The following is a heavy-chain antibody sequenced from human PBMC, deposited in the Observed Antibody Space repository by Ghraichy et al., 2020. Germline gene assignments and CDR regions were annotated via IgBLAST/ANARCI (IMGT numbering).Heavy chain of an antibody. V-gene: IGHV3-66*01. Sequence: GGSLRLSCSASGFIVNTVYMNWVRQAPGKGLEWVSVIYSGGNTNYADSVKGRCTISRDSSKNVVYLLMNSLRAEDTAVYYCARDAYYYDSSGAPELGMDVWGQGTTVTVSS. J-gene: IGHJ6*02. CDR2: IYSGGNT. D-gene: IGHD3-22*01. CDR1: GFIVNTVY. CDR3: ARDAYYYDSSGAPELGMDV.